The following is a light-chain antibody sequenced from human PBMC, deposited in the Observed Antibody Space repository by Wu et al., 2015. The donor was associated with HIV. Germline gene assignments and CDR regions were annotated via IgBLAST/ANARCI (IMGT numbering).Light chain of an antibody. Sequence: EIVLTQSPATLSFSPGETATLSCRASQSVSGALAWYQKRPGQSPRLLMYDASSRATGIPARFSGSGSATDFTLTISGLRSDDVAVYYCQQYTNWPPLTFGGGTRVEIK. J-gene: IGKJ4*01. CDR1: QSVSGA. CDR3: QQYTNWPPLT. V-gene: IGKV3-11*01. CDR2: DAS.